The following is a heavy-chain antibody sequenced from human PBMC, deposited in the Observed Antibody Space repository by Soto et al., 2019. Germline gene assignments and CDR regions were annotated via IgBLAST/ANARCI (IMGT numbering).Heavy chain of an antibody. D-gene: IGHD2-2*01. V-gene: IGHV3-23*01. Sequence: GGFLRLSCAASGFTFRSYAMSWVRQAPGKGLEWVSAIGGSSGSTDYADSVKGRFTISRDNSKNTLFLQMNSLRAEDTAVYYCAKDRSSTSCYAFDYWGQGTLVTVSS. CDR2: IGGSSGST. J-gene: IGHJ4*02. CDR3: AKDRSSTSCYAFDY. CDR1: GFTFRSYA.